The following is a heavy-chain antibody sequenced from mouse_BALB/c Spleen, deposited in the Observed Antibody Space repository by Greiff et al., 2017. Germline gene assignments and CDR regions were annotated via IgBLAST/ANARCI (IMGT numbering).Heavy chain of an antibody. CDR3: TRDGMITTPFDV. V-gene: IGHV5-6-4*01. CDR1: GFTFSSYT. CDR2: ISSGGSYT. Sequence: EVMLVESGGGLVKPGGSLKLSCAASGFTFSSYTMSWVRQTPEKRLEWVATISSGGSYTYYPDSVKGRFTISRDNAKNTLYLQMSSLKSEDTAMYYCTRDGMITTPFDVWGAGTTVTVSS. D-gene: IGHD2-4*01. J-gene: IGHJ1*01.